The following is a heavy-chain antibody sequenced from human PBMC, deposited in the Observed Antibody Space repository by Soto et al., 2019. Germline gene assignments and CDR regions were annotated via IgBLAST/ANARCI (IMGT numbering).Heavy chain of an antibody. V-gene: IGHV4-30-4*01. CDR3: AREHRGYSYGYHFDY. CDR1: GGSISSGDYY. Sequence: SLTCTVSGGSISSGDYYWTWIRQPPGKGLEWIGYIYYTGSTYYNPSLESRLTMSVDTSKKQFSLQLTSVTAADTAVYFCAREHRGYSYGYHFDYWGQGILVTVS. J-gene: IGHJ4*02. CDR2: IYYTGST. D-gene: IGHD5-18*01.